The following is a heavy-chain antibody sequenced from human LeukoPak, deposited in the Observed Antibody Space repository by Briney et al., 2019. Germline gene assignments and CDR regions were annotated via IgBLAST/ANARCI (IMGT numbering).Heavy chain of an antibody. V-gene: IGHV1-2*06. CDR1: GYTFTGYY. D-gene: IGHD5-18*01. CDR3: ARDWKRGYSYGFLFDY. CDR2: TNPNSGGT. Sequence: ASVKVSCKASGYTFTGYYMHWVRQAPGQGLEWMGRTNPNSGGTNYAQKFQGRVTMTRDTSISTAYMELSRLRSDDTAVYYCARDWKRGYSYGFLFDYWGQGTLVTVSS. J-gene: IGHJ4*02.